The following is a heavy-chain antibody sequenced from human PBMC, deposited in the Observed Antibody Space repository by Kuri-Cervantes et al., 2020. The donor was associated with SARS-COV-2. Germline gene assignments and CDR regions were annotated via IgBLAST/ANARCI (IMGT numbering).Heavy chain of an antibody. CDR3: ARDRNLFMVLYYFDY. Sequence: GGSLRLSCAASGFTFSSYSMHWVRQAPGKGLEWVAVISYDGSNKYYADSVKGRFTISRDNSKNTLYLQMNSLRAEDTAVYYCARDRNLFMVLYYFDYWGQGTLVTVSS. J-gene: IGHJ4*02. CDR1: GFTFSSYS. V-gene: IGHV3-30*03. CDR2: ISYDGSNK. D-gene: IGHD3-10*01.